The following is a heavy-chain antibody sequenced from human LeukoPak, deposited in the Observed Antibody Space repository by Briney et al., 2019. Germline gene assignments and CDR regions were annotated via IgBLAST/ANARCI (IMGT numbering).Heavy chain of an antibody. CDR2: ISDSGGRT. J-gene: IGHJ6*03. Sequence: GGSLRLSCAVSGITLSNYGMSWVRQAPGKGLEWVAGISDSGGRTNYADSVKGRFTISRDNSKNTLYLQMNSLRAEDTAVYYCARDPRPIVVVPAAIDYYYYMDVWGKGTTVTVSS. CDR3: ARDPRPIVVVPAAIDYYYYMDV. D-gene: IGHD2-2*01. V-gene: IGHV3-23*01. CDR1: GITLSNYG.